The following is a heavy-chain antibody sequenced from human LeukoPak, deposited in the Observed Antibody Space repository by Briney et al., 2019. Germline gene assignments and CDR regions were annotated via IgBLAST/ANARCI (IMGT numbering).Heavy chain of an antibody. Sequence: GSLRLSCAASGFTFSSYGMHWVRQAPGKGLEWIGSIYYSGSTYYNPSLKSRVTISVDTSKNQFSLKLSSVTAADTAVYYCAITLHCSSTSCYFDYWGQGTLVTVSS. CDR2: IYYSGST. V-gene: IGHV4-59*05. J-gene: IGHJ4*02. CDR1: GFTFSSYG. CDR3: AITLHCSSTSCYFDY. D-gene: IGHD2-2*01.